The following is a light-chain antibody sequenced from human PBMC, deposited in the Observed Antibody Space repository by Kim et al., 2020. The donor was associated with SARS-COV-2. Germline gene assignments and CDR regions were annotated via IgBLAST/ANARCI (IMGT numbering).Light chain of an antibody. J-gene: IGLJ2*01. Sequence: GQRVTIYSSGSSSNSGKNRVNWYQHLPGTAPKLVIYSNDQRPSGVPDQFSASKSGTSASLAISGLRSEDEGDYYCATWDDTLNGPVFGGGTQLTVL. V-gene: IGLV1-44*01. CDR2: SND. CDR3: ATWDDTLNGPV. CDR1: SSNSGKNR.